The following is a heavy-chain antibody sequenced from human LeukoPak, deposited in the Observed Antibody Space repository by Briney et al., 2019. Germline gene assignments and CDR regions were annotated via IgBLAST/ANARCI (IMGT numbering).Heavy chain of an antibody. J-gene: IGHJ4*02. CDR3: ARLVGISF. CDR1: GFTFSTTW. Sequence: WGSLRLSCSVSGFTFSTTWMTWVRQAPGKGLEWVANIKYDGSENHYVESMKGRFTISRDNAKNSLFLQMSNLTDDDPAIYYRARLVGISFWGQGTLVTVSS. V-gene: IGHV3-7*01. D-gene: IGHD7-27*01. CDR2: IKYDGSEN.